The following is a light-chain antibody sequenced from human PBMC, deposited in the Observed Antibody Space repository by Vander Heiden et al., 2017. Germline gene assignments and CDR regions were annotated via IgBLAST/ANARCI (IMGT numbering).Light chain of an antibody. J-gene: IGLJ1*01. V-gene: IGLV2-14*03. CDR1: SSDVGAYNY. Sequence: QSALTQPASVSGSPGQSITISCTGTSSDVGAYNYVSWYQPPPGKAPKLIIYDVTNRPSGVSNLFSCSKSGNTASLTTSGLQAEDEADYYCSSYTSSNTLVFGTGTKVTVL. CDR3: SSYTSSNTLV. CDR2: DVT.